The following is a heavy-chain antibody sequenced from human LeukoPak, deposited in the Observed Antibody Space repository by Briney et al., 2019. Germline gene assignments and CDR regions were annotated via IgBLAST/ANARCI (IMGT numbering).Heavy chain of an antibody. J-gene: IGHJ4*02. CDR2: IYHSGST. CDR1: GYSISSGYY. V-gene: IGHV4-38-2*02. CDR3: ARPRGYSYGPIDY. Sequence: PSETLSLTCTVSGYSISSGYYWGWIRQPPGKGLEWIGSIYHSGSTYYNPSLKSRVTISVDTSKNQFSLKLSSVTAADTAVYYCARPRGYSYGPIDYWGQGTLVTVSS. D-gene: IGHD5-18*01.